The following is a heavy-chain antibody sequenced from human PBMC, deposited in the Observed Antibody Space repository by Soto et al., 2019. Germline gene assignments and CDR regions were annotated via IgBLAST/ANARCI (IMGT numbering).Heavy chain of an antibody. V-gene: IGHV3-15*07. D-gene: IGHD3-16*01. CDR2: TKSNLDGGTT. J-gene: IGHJ4*02. Sequence: QLVESGGGLVEPGGSLRLSCTASGLALTSDWLSWVRQVPGKGLEWLGLTKSNLDGGTTDYAAPLKGRIRISRDDSRNTVYLQMDRLNSEDTAFYYYATARRQTNYGWSKTFEFWGQGTLVTVSS. CDR3: ATARRQTNYGWSKTFEF. CDR1: GLALTSDW.